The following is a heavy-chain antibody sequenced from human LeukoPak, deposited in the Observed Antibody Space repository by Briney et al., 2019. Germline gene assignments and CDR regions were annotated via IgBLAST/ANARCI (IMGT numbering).Heavy chain of an antibody. CDR2: INSDGSST. V-gene: IGHV3-74*01. J-gene: IGHJ3*02. CDR3: ARVTSSGFYDAFDI. CDR1: GFTFSSYW. D-gene: IGHD6-19*01. Sequence: QPGGSLRLSCAASGFTFSSYWMHWVRQAPGKGLVRVSRINSDGSSTSYADSVKGRFTISRDNAKNTLYLQMNSLRAEDTAVYYCARVTSSGFYDAFDIWGPGTMVTVSS.